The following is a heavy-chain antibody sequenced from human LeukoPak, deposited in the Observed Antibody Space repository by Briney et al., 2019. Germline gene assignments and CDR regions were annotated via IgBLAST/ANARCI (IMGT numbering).Heavy chain of an antibody. J-gene: IGHJ4*02. Sequence: GRSLRLSCAASGFTFTDYAMNWVRQAPGKGLEWVALITYDARDNTYTDSVKGRFTISRDNSKNTLYLQMNSLRAEDTAVYYCARDGGHWGQGTLVTVSS. D-gene: IGHD3-3*01. CDR3: ARDGGH. V-gene: IGHV3-30-3*01. CDR1: GFTFTDYA. CDR2: ITYDARDN.